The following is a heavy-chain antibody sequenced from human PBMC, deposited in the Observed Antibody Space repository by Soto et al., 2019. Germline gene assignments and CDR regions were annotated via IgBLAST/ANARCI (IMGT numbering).Heavy chain of an antibody. D-gene: IGHD3-9*01. CDR2: IYPDVSDT. CDR3: ARNSLTGYYNYYYSMDV. V-gene: IGHV5-51*01. J-gene: IGHJ6*02. CDR1: GYSFSSYW. Sequence: GESLKISCKSSGYSFSSYWIAWVRLMPGKGLEWMGSIYPDVSDTKYSPSFQGQVTISADKSISAAYLQWSSLKASDTAIYYCARNSLTGYYNYYYSMDVWGQGTTVTVSS.